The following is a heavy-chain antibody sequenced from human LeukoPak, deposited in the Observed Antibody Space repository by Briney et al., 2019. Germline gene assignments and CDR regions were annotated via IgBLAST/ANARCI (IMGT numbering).Heavy chain of an antibody. CDR2: MKRDGSEK. CDR3: ARRSGFAFDI. Sequence: GGSLRLSCAVSGFIFSSSAMSWVRQAPGEGLEWVTNMKRDGSEKFYVDSVKGRFTVSRDNAKNSLYLQMTSLRAEDTAVYYCARRSGFAFDIWGQGTMVTVSS. CDR1: GFIFSSSA. V-gene: IGHV3-7*03. J-gene: IGHJ3*02.